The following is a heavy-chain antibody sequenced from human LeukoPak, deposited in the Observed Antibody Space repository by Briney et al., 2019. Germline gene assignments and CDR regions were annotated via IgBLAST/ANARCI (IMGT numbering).Heavy chain of an antibody. V-gene: IGHV4-39*07. CDR2: IYYSGNT. CDR1: GDSISTSNSY. J-gene: IGHJ6*03. D-gene: IGHD5-24*01. Sequence: SETLSLTCTVSGDSISTSNSYWGWIRQPPGKGLEWIGSIYYSGNTYYNASLKSRVTISVDTSKNQFSLKLSSVTAADTAVYYCARVRRDGYNYNLLGYYYYMDVWGKGTTVTVSS. CDR3: ARVRRDGYNYNLLGYYYYMDV.